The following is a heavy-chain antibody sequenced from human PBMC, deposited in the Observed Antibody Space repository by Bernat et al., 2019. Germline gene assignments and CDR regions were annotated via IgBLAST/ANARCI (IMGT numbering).Heavy chain of an antibody. CDR2: IYHSGST. CDR1: GYSISSGYY. J-gene: IGHJ5*02. Sequence: QVQLQESGPGLVKPSETLSLTCAVSGYSISSGYYWGWIRQPPGKGLEWIGSIYHSGSTYYNPSLKSRVTISVDTSKNQFSLKLSSVTAADTAVYYCAREGNYVWGSYRSPRGYWFDPWGQGTLVTVSS. D-gene: IGHD3-16*02. V-gene: IGHV4-38-2*02. CDR3: AREGNYVWGSYRSPRGYWFDP.